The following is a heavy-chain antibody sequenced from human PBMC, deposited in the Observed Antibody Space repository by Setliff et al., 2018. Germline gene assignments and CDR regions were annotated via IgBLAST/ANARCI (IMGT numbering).Heavy chain of an antibody. J-gene: IGHJ5*02. CDR2: IIPIFGTA. D-gene: IGHD3-22*01. CDR1: GATFSSYA. CDR3: ARAPSSTVINWFDP. V-gene: IGHV1-69*06. Sequence: SVKVSCKASGATFSSYAISWVRQAPGQGLEWMGRIIPIFGTANYAQKFQGRVTTTADKSTSTTYMELSSLRSEDTAVYYCARAPSSTVINWFDPWGQGTQVTVSS.